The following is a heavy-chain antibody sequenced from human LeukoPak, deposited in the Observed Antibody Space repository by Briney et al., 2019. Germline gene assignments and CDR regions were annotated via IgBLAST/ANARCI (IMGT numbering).Heavy chain of an antibody. CDR2: IRYDGSNK. Sequence: GGSLRLSCAASGFTFSSYGMHWVRQAPGKGLEWVAFIRYDGSNKNYADSVKGRFTISRDNSKNTLYLQMNSLRAEDTAVYYCARDRRGSPRPWGQGTMVTVSS. V-gene: IGHV3-30*02. CDR1: GFTFSSYG. D-gene: IGHD3-10*01. CDR3: ARDRRGSPRP. J-gene: IGHJ3*01.